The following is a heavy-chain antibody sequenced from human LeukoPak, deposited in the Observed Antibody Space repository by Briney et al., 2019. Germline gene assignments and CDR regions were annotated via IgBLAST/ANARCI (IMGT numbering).Heavy chain of an antibody. D-gene: IGHD3-10*01. CDR1: GDSVSNGNYY. Sequence: SETLSLTCIVSGDSVSNGNYYWSWLRQPPGKALEWIGYIYYTGSTYYDPSLEGRVTMSVDTSRNHFSVKLNSVTAADTAVYYCARPQNYYGSGDYWSQGTLVTVSS. J-gene: IGHJ4*02. V-gene: IGHV4-61*03. CDR2: IYYTGST. CDR3: ARPQNYYGSGDY.